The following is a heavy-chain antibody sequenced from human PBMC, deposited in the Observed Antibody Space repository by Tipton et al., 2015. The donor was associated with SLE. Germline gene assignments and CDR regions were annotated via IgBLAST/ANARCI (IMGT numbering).Heavy chain of an antibody. CDR3: AKDFTLGSSWSYYFDS. CDR1: GFTFSMYW. Sequence: SLRLSCAPSGFTFSMYWMSWVRQGPGKGLEWVAYINRDGSEKYYGDSVKGRFTISRDNAKNPLSLQMISLGAEDTAVYYCAKDFTLGSSWSYYFDSWGQGTLVTVSS. CDR2: INRDGSEK. D-gene: IGHD6-13*01. V-gene: IGHV3-7*01. J-gene: IGHJ4*02.